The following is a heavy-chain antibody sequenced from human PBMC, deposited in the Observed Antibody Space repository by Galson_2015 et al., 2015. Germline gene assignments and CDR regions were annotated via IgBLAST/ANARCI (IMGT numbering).Heavy chain of an antibody. J-gene: IGHJ4*02. Sequence: SVKVSCKASGGTFSSYAISWVRQAPGQGLEWMGGIIPIFGTANYAQKFQGRVTITADESTSTAYMELSSLRSEDTAVYYCASSIYVLPALPYFDYWGQGTLVTVSS. CDR2: IIPIFGTA. D-gene: IGHD3-16*01. CDR1: GGTFSSYA. V-gene: IGHV1-69*13. CDR3: ASSIYVLPALPYFDY.